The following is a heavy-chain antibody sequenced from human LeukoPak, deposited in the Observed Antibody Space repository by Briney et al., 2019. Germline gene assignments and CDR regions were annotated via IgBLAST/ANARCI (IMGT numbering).Heavy chain of an antibody. CDR1: GGSISSYY. CDR2: TYTSGST. CDR3: ARQGIAAAGRIPNYYYYMDV. V-gene: IGHV4-4*07. J-gene: IGHJ6*03. D-gene: IGHD6-13*01. Sequence: SETLSLTCTVSGGSISSYYWSWIRQPAGKGLEWIGRTYTSGSTNYNPSLKSRVTMSVDTSKNQFSLKLSSVTAADTAVYYCARQGIAAAGRIPNYYYYMDVWGKGTTVTISS.